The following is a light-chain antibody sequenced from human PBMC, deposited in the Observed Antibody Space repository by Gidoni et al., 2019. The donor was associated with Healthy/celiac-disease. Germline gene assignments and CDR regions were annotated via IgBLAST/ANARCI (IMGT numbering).Light chain of an antibody. CDR1: QSVSSSY. J-gene: IGKJ2*01. CDR3: QQYGNSPNT. Sequence: EIVLTHSPGPLSLSPGERATLSCRDSQSVSSSYLAWYQQKPGQAPRLLIYGASSRATGIPDRFSGSGSGTDFTLTISRLEPEDFAVYYCQQYGNSPNTFGQGTKLEIK. CDR2: GAS. V-gene: IGKV3-20*01.